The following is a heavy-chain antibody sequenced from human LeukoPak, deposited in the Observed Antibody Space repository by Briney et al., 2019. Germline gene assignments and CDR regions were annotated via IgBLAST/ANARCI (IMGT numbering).Heavy chain of an antibody. CDR3: AAGATFHYFYYMDV. Sequence: PGGSLRLSCAASGFTVNSNYMNWVRQAPGKGLEWVSVIYGGGSTFYAASVQGRFTISRDNSKNTVYLQMNSLRAEDTAVYYCAAGATFHYFYYMDVWGKGTTVTVSS. J-gene: IGHJ6*03. D-gene: IGHD1-26*01. V-gene: IGHV3-53*01. CDR1: GFTVNSNY. CDR2: IYGGGST.